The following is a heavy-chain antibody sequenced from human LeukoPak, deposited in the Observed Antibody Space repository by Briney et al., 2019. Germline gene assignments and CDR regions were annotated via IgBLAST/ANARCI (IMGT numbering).Heavy chain of an antibody. CDR2: ISSSSNYI. J-gene: IGHJ3*02. V-gene: IGHV3-21*01. Sequence: PGGSLRLSCVASGFDFSSYGMNWVRQAPGKGLEWVSAISSSSNYIYYADSVRGRFTISRDNAKNSLYLQMNSLRAEDTAVYSCARQGAATGTDAFDIWGQGTVVTVSS. CDR1: GFDFSSYG. CDR3: ARQGAATGTDAFDI. D-gene: IGHD6-13*01.